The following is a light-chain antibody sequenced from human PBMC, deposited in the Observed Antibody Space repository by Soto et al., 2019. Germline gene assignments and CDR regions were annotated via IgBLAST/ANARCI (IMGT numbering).Light chain of an antibody. Sequence: DIQMPQSPSSLSASVGESVPITCRASQGIGNDLGWYQQKPGKAHQRLIYAASSLQTGVPSRFSGSGSGTEFTLTISSLQPEDFATYYCLKHNSYPWTVGQGTKVDIK. CDR1: QGIGND. CDR2: AAS. CDR3: LKHNSYPWT. V-gene: IGKV1-17*01. J-gene: IGKJ1*01.